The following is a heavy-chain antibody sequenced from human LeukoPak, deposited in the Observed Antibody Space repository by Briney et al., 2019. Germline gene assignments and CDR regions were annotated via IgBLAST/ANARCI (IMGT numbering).Heavy chain of an antibody. CDR2: ISNSGSTI. CDR3: TRVAEKSLTTVDKGWFDP. D-gene: IGHD4-11*01. Sequence: PGGSLRLSCAAPGFTFSDYYFSWIRQAPGKGLEWVSYISNSGSTIYYADSVKGRFTISRDNSKNTLFLQMDSLRDDDTALYYCTRVAEKSLTTVDKGWFDPWGQGTLVTVAS. V-gene: IGHV3-11*01. CDR1: GFTFSDYY. J-gene: IGHJ5*02.